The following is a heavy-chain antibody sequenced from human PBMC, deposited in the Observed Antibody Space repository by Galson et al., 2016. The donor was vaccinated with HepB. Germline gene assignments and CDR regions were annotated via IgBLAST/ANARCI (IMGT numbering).Heavy chain of an antibody. D-gene: IGHD3-10*01. CDR1: GFTFSGSD. J-gene: IGHJ4*02. Sequence: SLRLSCAASGFTFSGSDMHWVRQASGKGLEWVGRIRSKANNYATVYAASVKGRFTISRDDSKNTAYLQMNSLKTEDTAVYHCYTYYYEWGSPAEVDFDYWGQGTLVTVSS. CDR3: YTYYYEWGSPAEVDFDY. V-gene: IGHV3-73*01. CDR2: IRSKANNYAT.